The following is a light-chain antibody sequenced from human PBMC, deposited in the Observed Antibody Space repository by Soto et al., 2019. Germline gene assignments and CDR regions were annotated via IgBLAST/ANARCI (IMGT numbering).Light chain of an antibody. CDR3: QQYNNWPPIT. CDR2: ATS. V-gene: IGKV3-15*01. Sequence: EIVMTQSPATLSVSPGDRATLSCRASQSVSSNLAWYQQKPGQSPRLLIYATSTRATGIPARFSGSGSGTEFALTISSLQPEDFAVYYCQQYNNWPPITFGQGTRLEIK. J-gene: IGKJ5*01. CDR1: QSVSSN.